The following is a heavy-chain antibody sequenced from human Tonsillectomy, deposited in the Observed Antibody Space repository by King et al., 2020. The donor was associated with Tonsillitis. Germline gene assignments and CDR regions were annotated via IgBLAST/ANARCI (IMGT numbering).Heavy chain of an antibody. V-gene: IGHV3-33*05. J-gene: IGHJ4*02. CDR3: AGERLWGSEWGIDN. CDR2: ISYDGSRT. CDR1: GFTFSSYS. Sequence: VQLVESGGGVVQPGRSLRLSCAASGFTFSSYSMHWVRQAPGKGLEWVALISYDGSRTYYADSVKGRFTISRDNSNNTLYLQMTSLRTEDTAVYYCAGERLWGSEWGIDNWGRGTLVTVSS. D-gene: IGHD3-16*01.